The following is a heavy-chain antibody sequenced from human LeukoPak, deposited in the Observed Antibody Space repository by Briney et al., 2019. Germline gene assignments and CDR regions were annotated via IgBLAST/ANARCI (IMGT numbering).Heavy chain of an antibody. Sequence: GASVKVSCKASGYTFTSYGISWVRQAPGQGLEWMGWISAYNGNTNYAQKLQGRVTMTTDTSTSTAYMELRSLRSDDTAVYYCARDGMWIQLWLNPLFDYWGQGTLVTVSS. CDR2: ISAYNGNT. V-gene: IGHV1-18*01. CDR3: ARDGMWIQLWLNPLFDY. CDR1: GYTFTSYG. J-gene: IGHJ4*02. D-gene: IGHD5-18*01.